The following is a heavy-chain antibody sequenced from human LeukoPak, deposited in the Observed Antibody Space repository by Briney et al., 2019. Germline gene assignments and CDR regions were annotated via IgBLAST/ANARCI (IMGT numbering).Heavy chain of an antibody. Sequence: PGGSLRLSCAASGFIFSNYAMNWVRQAPGKWLEWVAVISGRGDTTYFPDSVKGRLTISRDDSKNMVFLQMNSLRVEDTAIYYCAKSSTRDAPLGYFDYWGQGALVTVSS. CDR1: GFIFSNYA. CDR2: ISGRGDTT. V-gene: IGHV3-23*01. J-gene: IGHJ4*02. CDR3: AKSSTRDAPLGYFDY.